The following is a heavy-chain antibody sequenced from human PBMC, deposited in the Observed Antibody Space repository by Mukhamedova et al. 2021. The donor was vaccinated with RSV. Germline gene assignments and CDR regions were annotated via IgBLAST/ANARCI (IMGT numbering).Heavy chain of an antibody. CDR2: IYPGDSDT. D-gene: IGHD6-19*01. J-gene: IGHJ4*02. CDR3: AIVGYTCGWEC. Sequence: GVIYPGDSDTSYSPPFQGQVTISADKSISTAYLQWSSLQASDTAMYYCAIVGYTCGWECWGQGTLVTISS. V-gene: IGHV5-51*01.